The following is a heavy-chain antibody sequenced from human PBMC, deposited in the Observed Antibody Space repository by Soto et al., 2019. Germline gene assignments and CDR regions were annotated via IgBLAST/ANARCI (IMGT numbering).Heavy chain of an antibody. CDR1: GGSFSGYY. CDR2: INHSGST. D-gene: IGHD3-3*01. Sequence: PSETLSLTSAVYGGSFSGYYWSWIRQPPGKGLEWIGEINHSGSTNYNPSLKSRVTISVDTSKNQFPLKLSSVTAADTAVYYCARKAVSFGVVIIPIGPAHAFDIWGQGTMVTVSS. J-gene: IGHJ3*02. V-gene: IGHV4-34*01. CDR3: ARKAVSFGVVIIPIGPAHAFDI.